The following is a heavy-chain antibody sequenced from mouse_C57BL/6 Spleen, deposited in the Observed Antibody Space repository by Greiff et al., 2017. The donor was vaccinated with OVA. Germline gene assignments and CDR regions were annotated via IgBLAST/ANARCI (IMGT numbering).Heavy chain of an antibody. D-gene: IGHD2-5*01. CDR2: IYPSDSET. Sequence: VKLQQPGAELVRPGSSVKLSCKASGYTFTSYWMDWVKQRPGQGLEWIGNIYPSDSETHYNQKFKDKATLTVDKSSSTAYMQLSSLTSEDSAVYYCASRAYYSKNWYFDVWGTGTTVTVSS. V-gene: IGHV1-61*01. CDR3: ASRAYYSKNWYFDV. CDR1: GYTFTSYW. J-gene: IGHJ1*03.